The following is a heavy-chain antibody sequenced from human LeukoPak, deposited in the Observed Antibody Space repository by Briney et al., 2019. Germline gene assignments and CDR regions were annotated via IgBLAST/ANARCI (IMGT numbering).Heavy chain of an antibody. CDR2: ISYSGST. J-gene: IGHJ4*02. D-gene: IGHD3-10*01. V-gene: IGHV4-59*12. CDR3: ARRSTYYYGSGSAGQFDY. CDR1: GGSISSYY. Sequence: SETLSLTCTVSGGSISSYYWNWIRQPPGKGLEWLGSISYSGSTKYNPSLESRVTISVDTSKNQFSLKLSSVTAADTAVYYCARRSTYYYGSGSAGQFDYWGQGTLVAVSS.